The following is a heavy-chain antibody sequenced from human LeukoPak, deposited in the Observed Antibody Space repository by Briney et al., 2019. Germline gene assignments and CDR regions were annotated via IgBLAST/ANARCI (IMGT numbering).Heavy chain of an antibody. CDR2: ISGFGGGT. J-gene: IGHJ4*02. D-gene: IGHD1-1*01. CDR1: GFTFSSYA. Sequence: GGSLRLSCAASGFTFSSYAMSWVRQTPGKGLEWVSGISGFGGGTFYADSVKGRFTISRDNSKNTLYLQMSSLRVEDTAIFYCAKGTGQYYSDYWGQGTLVTVSS. V-gene: IGHV3-23*01. CDR3: AKGTGQYYSDY.